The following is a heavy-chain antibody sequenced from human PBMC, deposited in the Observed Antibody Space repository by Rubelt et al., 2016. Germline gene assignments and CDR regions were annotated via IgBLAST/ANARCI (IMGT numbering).Heavy chain of an antibody. J-gene: IGHJ4*02. CDR3: ATKAAGNLDN. D-gene: IGHD1-1*01. Sequence: MTWVRQAPGKGLEWVSGTSGGGGSTNYADSVKGRFTISRDNSKNTLFLQMNSLRAEDTAVYYCATKAAGNLDNWGQGTLVTVSS. CDR2: TSGGGGST. V-gene: IGHV3-23*01.